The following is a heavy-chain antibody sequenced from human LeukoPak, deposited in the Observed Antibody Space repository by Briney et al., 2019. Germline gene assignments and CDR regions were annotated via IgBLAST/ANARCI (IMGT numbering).Heavy chain of an antibody. CDR3: ARDGLYYDYVWGSYRNQGKLDY. CDR2: ISAYNGNT. V-gene: IGHV1-18*01. J-gene: IGHJ4*02. CDR1: GYTFTSYG. Sequence: ASVKVSCKASGYTFTSYGISWVRQAPGQGLEWMGWISAYNGNTNYAQKLQGRVTMTTDTSTSTAYMELRSLRSDDTAVYYCARDGLYYDYVWGSYRNQGKLDYWGQGTLVTVSS. D-gene: IGHD3-16*02.